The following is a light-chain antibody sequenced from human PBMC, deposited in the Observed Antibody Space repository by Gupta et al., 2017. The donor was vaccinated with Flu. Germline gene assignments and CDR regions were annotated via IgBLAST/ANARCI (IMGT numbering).Light chain of an antibody. CDR1: TGPVTSGHY. J-gene: IGLJ3*02. V-gene: IGLV7-46*01. CDR3: LLAYTDARV. Sequence: TGSPGGTVTLTCGSSTGPVTSGHYPYWIQQKPGQVPRTLIYDTVNKHSWTPARFSGSLHGGKAALTLSGAQPEDEADYYCLLAYTDARVFGGGTKLTVL. CDR2: DTV.